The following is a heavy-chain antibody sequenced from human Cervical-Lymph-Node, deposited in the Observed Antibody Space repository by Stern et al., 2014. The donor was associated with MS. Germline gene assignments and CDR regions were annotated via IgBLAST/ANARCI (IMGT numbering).Heavy chain of an antibody. CDR1: GGSISSGGYF. CDR3: ARDGVVRGVTYNWFDP. D-gene: IGHD3-10*01. CDR2: ISPSGST. J-gene: IGHJ5*02. V-gene: IGHV4-31*03. Sequence: QLQLQESGPGLVKPSQTLSLTCTVSGGSISSGGYFWSWIRQFPGKGLEWIGYISPSGSTYYNPSPKSRLSISMDTSKSQFSLKLSSVTAADTAVYYCARDGVVRGVTYNWFDPWGQGTLVTVSS.